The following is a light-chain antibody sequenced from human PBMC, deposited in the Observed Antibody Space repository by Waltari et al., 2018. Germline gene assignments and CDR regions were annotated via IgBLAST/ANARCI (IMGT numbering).Light chain of an antibody. Sequence: EIVFTQSPGTPSLSPGERVPLSCRASQSVSSSYLAWYQQKPGQAPRLLIYGASSRATGIPDRFSGSGSGTDFTLTISRLEPEDFAVYYCQQYGSSLWTFGQGTKVEIK. J-gene: IGKJ1*01. CDR2: GAS. CDR1: QSVSSSY. V-gene: IGKV3-20*01. CDR3: QQYGSSLWT.